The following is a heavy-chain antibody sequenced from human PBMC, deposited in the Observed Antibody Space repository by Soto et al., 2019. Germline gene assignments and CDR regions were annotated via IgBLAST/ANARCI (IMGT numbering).Heavy chain of an antibody. D-gene: IGHD4-17*01. V-gene: IGHV1-8*01. CDR3: ARWAATVTKDFGY. Sequence: ASVKVSCKASGYTFTSYDINWVRQATGQGLEWMGWMNPNSGNTGYAQKFQGRVTMTRNTSISTAYMELSSLRSEDTAVYYCARWAATVTKDFGYWGQGTLVTVSS. CDR2: MNPNSGNT. CDR1: GYTFTSYD. J-gene: IGHJ4*02.